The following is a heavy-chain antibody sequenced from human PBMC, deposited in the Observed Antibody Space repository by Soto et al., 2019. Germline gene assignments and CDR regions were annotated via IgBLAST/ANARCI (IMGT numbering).Heavy chain of an antibody. J-gene: IGHJ4*02. D-gene: IGHD1-26*01. CDR2: INHSGST. CDR3: AKGNSGSPYGAFDY. Sequence: PSETLSLTCAVYGGSFSGYYWTWLRQTPGTGLEWNGEINHSGSTNYNPSLKSRVTRSVDTSKNQFSLRAEDTAVYYCAKGNSGSPYGAFDYWGQGTQVTVSS. CDR1: GGSFSGYY. V-gene: IGHV4-34*01.